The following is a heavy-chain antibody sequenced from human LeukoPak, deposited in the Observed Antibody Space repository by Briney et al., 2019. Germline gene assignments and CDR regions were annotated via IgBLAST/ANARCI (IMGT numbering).Heavy chain of an antibody. V-gene: IGHV1-46*01. J-gene: IGHJ6*02. Sequence: GASVKVSCKASGYTFTSYYMHWVRQAPGQGLEWMGIINPSGGSTTYTEKFQGRVTVTRDTSTSTVYMELRSLRSEDTAVYYCARERRYGDYPYFYYYGLDVWGQGTTVTVSS. CDR3: ARERRYGDYPYFYYYGLDV. CDR2: INPSGGST. D-gene: IGHD4-17*01. CDR1: GYTFTSYY.